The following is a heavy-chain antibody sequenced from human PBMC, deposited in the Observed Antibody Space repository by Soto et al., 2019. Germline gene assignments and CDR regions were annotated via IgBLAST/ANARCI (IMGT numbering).Heavy chain of an antibody. CDR3: ARPQGGGEMAKNGDAFDI. Sequence: GGSLRLSCAASGFTFSSYWMHWVRQAPGKGLVWVSRINSDGSSTSYADSVKGRFTIARDNAKNTLYLQMNSLRAEDTAEYYYARPQGGGEMAKNGDAFDIWGQGTGVPVSS. CDR2: INSDGSST. J-gene: IGHJ3*02. D-gene: IGHD3-16*01. V-gene: IGHV3-74*01. CDR1: GFTFSSYW.